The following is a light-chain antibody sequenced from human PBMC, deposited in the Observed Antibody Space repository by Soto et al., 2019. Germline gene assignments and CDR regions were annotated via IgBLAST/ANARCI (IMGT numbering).Light chain of an antibody. CDR1: QSISSW. Sequence: IQMTQSPSTLSASVGDRFTITCRASQSISSWLAWYQQKPGKAPKLLIYKASSLESGVPSRFSGSGSGTEFTLTISSLQPDDFATYYCQQYNSYPITFGQGTRLE. V-gene: IGKV1-5*03. J-gene: IGKJ5*01. CDR3: QQYNSYPIT. CDR2: KAS.